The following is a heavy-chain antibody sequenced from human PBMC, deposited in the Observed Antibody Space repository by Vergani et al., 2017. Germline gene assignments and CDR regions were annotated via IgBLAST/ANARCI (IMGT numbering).Heavy chain of an antibody. Sequence: EVQLVESGGGLVKPGGSLRLSCAASGFTFSSYSMNWVRQAPGKGLEWVSSISSSSSYIYYADSVKGRFTISRDNAKNSLYLQMNSLRAEDTAVYYCARDIGSGWTPSDNDAFDIWGQGTMVTVSS. J-gene: IGHJ3*02. CDR3: ARDIGSGWTPSDNDAFDI. D-gene: IGHD6-19*01. V-gene: IGHV3-21*01. CDR2: ISSSSSYI. CDR1: GFTFSSYS.